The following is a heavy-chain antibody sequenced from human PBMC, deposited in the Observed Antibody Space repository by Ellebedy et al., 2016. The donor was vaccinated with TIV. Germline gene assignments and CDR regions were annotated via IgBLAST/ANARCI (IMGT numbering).Heavy chain of an antibody. V-gene: IGHV3-23*01. Sequence: PGGSLRLSCAASGFTFSIYAMSWVRQAPGKGLEWVSLISGSGDSTYFADSVKGRFTISRENVKNSLYFQMNSLRVGDTAVYYCVRGAPDGFDFWGQGTLVTVSS. D-gene: IGHD4/OR15-4a*01. CDR3: VRGAPDGFDF. CDR1: GFTFSIYA. J-gene: IGHJ4*02. CDR2: ISGSGDST.